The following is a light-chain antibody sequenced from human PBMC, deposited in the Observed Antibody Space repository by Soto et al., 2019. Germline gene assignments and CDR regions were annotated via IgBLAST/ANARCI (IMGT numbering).Light chain of an antibody. CDR3: AAWDDRLGSVL. Sequence: HSVLTQAPSASGTPGQGVTISCSGSSSNIGNKYVYWYHQFPGAAPKLLIYSNNQRPSGVPDRFSGSKSGTSASLAISGLRSEDEGDYYCAAWDDRLGSVLFGGGTKLTVL. CDR1: SSNIGNKY. V-gene: IGLV1-47*02. CDR2: SNN. J-gene: IGLJ2*01.